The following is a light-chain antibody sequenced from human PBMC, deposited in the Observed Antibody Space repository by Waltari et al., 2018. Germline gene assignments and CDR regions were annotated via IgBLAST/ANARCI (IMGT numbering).Light chain of an antibody. CDR2: WAS. J-gene: IGKJ1*01. V-gene: IGKV4-1*01. CDR1: QSVLFSTNNKNY. CDR3: QQYRSTLWT. Sequence: DIVMTQSPDSLAVSLGERATINCKSSQSVLFSTNNKNYLARYQQKTGQPPKLLFYWASTRESGVPDRFSGSGSGTDFTLTISSLQAEDVAVYYCQQYRSTLWTFGQGTRVEIK.